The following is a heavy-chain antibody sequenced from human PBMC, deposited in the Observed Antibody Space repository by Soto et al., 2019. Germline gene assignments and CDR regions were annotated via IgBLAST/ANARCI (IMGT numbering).Heavy chain of an antibody. CDR1: GGSISSADYF. CDR2: ICHSGTT. J-gene: IGHJ4*02. Sequence: SETLSLTCSVSGGSISSADYFWTWIRPSPGKGLEWMGYICHSGTTYYTPSLKGRLIISIENSKNQFSLRLTSVTAADSAVYFCASEPYLPKARNDFWGQGTLVTVSS. V-gene: IGHV4-30-4*01. CDR3: ASEPYLPKARNDF.